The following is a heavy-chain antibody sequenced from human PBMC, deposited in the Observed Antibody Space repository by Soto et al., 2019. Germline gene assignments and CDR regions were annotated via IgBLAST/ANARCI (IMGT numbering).Heavy chain of an antibody. CDR2: IWYDGSNK. D-gene: IGHD5-18*01. V-gene: IGHV3-33*01. CDR1: GFTFSTYG. J-gene: IGHJ4*02. CDR3: AREGYSYGDCPDY. Sequence: PGGSLRLSCAASGFTFSTYGMHWVRQAPGKGLEWVAVIWYDGSNKYYADSVKGRFTISRDNSKNTLYLQMKSLRAEDTAVYYCAREGYSYGDCPDYWGQGTLVTVSS.